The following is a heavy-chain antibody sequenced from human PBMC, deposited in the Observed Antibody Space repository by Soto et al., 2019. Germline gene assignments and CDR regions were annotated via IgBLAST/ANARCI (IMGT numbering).Heavy chain of an antibody. J-gene: IGHJ4*02. V-gene: IGHV2-5*02. CDR2: VYWDDDK. CDR3: AHRWRQQVPRDS. D-gene: IGHD6-13*01. CDR1: GFSLGTGGVA. Sequence: QITLKESGPTLVTPTQTLMLTCTFSGFSLGTGGVAVGWIRQPPGKALEWLALVYWDDDKRYSPSLKSRLSITTDTSKNQVVLTMTNMDPVDTATYYCAHRWRQQVPRDSWGQGTLVTVSS.